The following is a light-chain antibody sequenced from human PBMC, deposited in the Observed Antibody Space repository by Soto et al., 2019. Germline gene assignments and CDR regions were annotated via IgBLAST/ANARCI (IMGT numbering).Light chain of an antibody. CDR1: QGISSY. CDR2: AAS. V-gene: IGKV1-27*01. Sequence: DIQMTQSPSSLSASVGDRVTITCRASQGISSYLAWYQQKPGSVPKLLIYAASTLHSGVPSRFGGSGSGTDFTLTISSLQPEDVATYYCQKYNGAPRAFGQGTKVEIK. J-gene: IGKJ1*01. CDR3: QKYNGAPRA.